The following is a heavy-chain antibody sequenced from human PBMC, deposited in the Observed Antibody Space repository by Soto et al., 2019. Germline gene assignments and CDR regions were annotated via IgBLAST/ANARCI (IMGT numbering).Heavy chain of an antibody. D-gene: IGHD3-10*01. V-gene: IGHV1-69*13. Sequence: GASVKVSCKASGGTFSSYAISWVRQAPGQGLEWMGGIIPIFGTANYAQKFQGRVTITADESTSTAYMELSSLRSEDTAVYYCARDPGYGSGDFDYWGQGTLVTVSS. J-gene: IGHJ4*02. CDR3: ARDPGYGSGDFDY. CDR1: GGTFSSYA. CDR2: IIPIFGTA.